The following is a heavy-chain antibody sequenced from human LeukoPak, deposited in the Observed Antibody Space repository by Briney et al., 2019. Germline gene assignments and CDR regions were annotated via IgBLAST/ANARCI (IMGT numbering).Heavy chain of an antibody. J-gene: IGHJ4*02. D-gene: IGHD6-13*01. V-gene: IGHV4-59*08. Sequence: KPSETLSLTCTVSGGSISSYYWSWIRQPPGKGLEWIGYIYYSGSTNYNPSLKSRVTISVDTSKNQFSLKLSSVTAADTAVYYCARKRIAAAGTPEYYFDYWGQGTLVTVSS. CDR3: ARKRIAAAGTPEYYFDY. CDR1: GGSISSYY. CDR2: IYYSGST.